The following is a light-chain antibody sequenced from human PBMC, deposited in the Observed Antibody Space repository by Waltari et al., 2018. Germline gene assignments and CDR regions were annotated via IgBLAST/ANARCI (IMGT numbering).Light chain of an antibody. V-gene: IGKV1-17*01. J-gene: IGKJ1*01. CDR1: QDITNE. Sequence: DIQMTQSPSSLSASVGDRVTITCRASQDITNELVWFQQRPGKAPKRLIYAASSLQSGGPSRFSGSGFGTEFTLTISSLQPEDFATYYCLQHNNYPRTFGQGTKVEIK. CDR2: AAS. CDR3: LQHNNYPRT.